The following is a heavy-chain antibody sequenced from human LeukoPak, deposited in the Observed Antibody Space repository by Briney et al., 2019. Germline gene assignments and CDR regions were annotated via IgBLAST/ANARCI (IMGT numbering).Heavy chain of an antibody. V-gene: IGHV3-23*01. CDR1: GFTFSSYA. J-gene: IGHJ4*02. CDR2: ISGSGGST. Sequence: HPGGSLRLSCAASGFTFSSYAMSWVRQAPGKGLEWVSAISGSGGSTYYADSVKGRFTISRDNSKNTLYLQMSSLRAEDTAVYYCAKVADYGGNSDFDYWGQGTLVTVSS. CDR3: AKVADYGGNSDFDY. D-gene: IGHD4-23*01.